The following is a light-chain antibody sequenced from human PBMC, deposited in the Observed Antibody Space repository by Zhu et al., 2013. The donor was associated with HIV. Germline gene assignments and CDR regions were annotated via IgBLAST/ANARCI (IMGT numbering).Light chain of an antibody. CDR3: QKYNSVPLT. CDR1: QSISNN. V-gene: IGKV1-27*01. CDR2: GAS. Sequence: MTQSPATLSVSPGERATLSCRASQSISNNLAWYQQKPGKVPNLLIYGASTLQPGVPSRFSGSGSGTDFTLTISNFQPEDVAIYFCQKYNSVPLTFGGGTRVEIK. J-gene: IGKJ4*01.